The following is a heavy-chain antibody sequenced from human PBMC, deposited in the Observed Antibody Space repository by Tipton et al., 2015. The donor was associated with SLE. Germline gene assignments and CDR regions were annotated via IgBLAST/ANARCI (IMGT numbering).Heavy chain of an antibody. CDR3: ARDEYRYDTTGYHLLGHFDF. V-gene: IGHV4-39*07. CDR1: GDSISSYY. CDR2: VYYTGNT. D-gene: IGHD3-22*01. J-gene: IGHJ4*02. Sequence: TLSLTCAVSGDSISSYYWGWIRQPPGKGLEWVGTVYYTGNTFYNPSLKSRVTISVDTSKNQFSLNLSSVTAADTAVYYCARDEYRYDTTGYHLLGHFDFWGQGTLVTVSS.